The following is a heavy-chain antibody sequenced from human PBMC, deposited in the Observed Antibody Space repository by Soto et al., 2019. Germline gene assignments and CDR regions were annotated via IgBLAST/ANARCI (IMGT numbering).Heavy chain of an antibody. J-gene: IGHJ4*02. D-gene: IGHD3-16*02. CDR3: SGHYYGGGSYRSGEFYF. CDR2: INAGNGNT. V-gene: IGHV1-3*01. CDR1: GYTFTSYA. Sequence: ASVKVSCKASGYTFTSYAMHWVRQAPGQRLEWMGWINAGNGNTKYSQKFQGRVTITRDTSASTAYMELSSLRSEDTAVYYCSGHYYGGGSYRSGEFYFWGQGTLVTVSS.